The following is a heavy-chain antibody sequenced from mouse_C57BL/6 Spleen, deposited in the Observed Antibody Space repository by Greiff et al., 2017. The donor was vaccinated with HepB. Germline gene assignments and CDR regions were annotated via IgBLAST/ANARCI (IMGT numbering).Heavy chain of an antibody. Sequence: QVQLQQPGAELVKPGASVKLSCKASGYTFTSYWMHWVKQRPGQGLEWIGMIHPNSGSTNYNEKFKSKATLTVDKSSSTAYMQLSSLTSEDSAVYYGARHYYGSSYAWFAYWGQGTLVTVSA. CDR1: GYTFTSYW. D-gene: IGHD1-1*01. V-gene: IGHV1-64*01. CDR3: ARHYYGSSYAWFAY. CDR2: IHPNSGST. J-gene: IGHJ3*01.